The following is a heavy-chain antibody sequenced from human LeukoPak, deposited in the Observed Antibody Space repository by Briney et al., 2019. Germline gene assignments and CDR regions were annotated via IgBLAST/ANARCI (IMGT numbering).Heavy chain of an antibody. J-gene: IGHJ4*02. D-gene: IGHD3-16*01. CDR2: INPSGGST. CDR1: GYTFTSYY. V-gene: IGHV1-46*01. Sequence: ASVKVSCKAPGYTFTSYYMHWVRQAPGQGLEWMGIINPSGGSTSYAQKFQGRVTMTRDTSTSTVYMELSSLRSEDTAVYYCARRGNDYVWGSYNYFDYWGQGTLVTVSS. CDR3: ARRGNDYVWGSYNYFDY.